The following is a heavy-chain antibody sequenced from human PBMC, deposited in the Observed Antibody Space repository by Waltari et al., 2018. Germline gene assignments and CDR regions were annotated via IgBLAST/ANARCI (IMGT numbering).Heavy chain of an antibody. V-gene: IGHV3-74*01. CDR1: GFPFSSSW. CDR3: ARTGYSNSRADC. D-gene: IGHD6-13*01. CDR2: INSDGSNT. Sequence: EVQLVESGGGLVQPGGSLSLSCAASGFPFSSSWMHWVRQAPGKGLVWVSRINSDGSNTAYADSVKGRFTISRDNAKNTLHLQMNSLRAEDTAVYYCARTGYSNSRADCWGQGTLVTVSS. J-gene: IGHJ4*02.